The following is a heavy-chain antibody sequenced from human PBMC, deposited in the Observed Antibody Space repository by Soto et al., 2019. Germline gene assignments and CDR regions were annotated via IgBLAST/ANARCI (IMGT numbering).Heavy chain of an antibody. Sequence: GGSLRLSCAASGFTFSSYSMNWVRQAPGKGLEWVSSISSSSSYIYYADSVKGRFTISRDNAKNSLYLQMNSLRAEDTAVYYCARDFEFFGAGHGMDVWGQGTTVTVSS. CDR3: ARDFEFFGAGHGMDV. J-gene: IGHJ6*02. CDR1: GFTFSSYS. D-gene: IGHD3-3*01. CDR2: ISSSSSYI. V-gene: IGHV3-21*01.